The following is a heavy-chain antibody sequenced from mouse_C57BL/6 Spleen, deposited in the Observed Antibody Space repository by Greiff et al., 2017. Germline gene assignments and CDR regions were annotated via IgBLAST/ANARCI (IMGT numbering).Heavy chain of an antibody. Sequence: EVQLQESGPGLVKPSQSLSLTCSVTGYSITSGYYWNWIRQFPGNKLEWMGYISYDGSNNYNPSLKNRISITRDTSKNQFFLKLNSVTTEDTATYYCARGGLAGPYWYFDVWGTGTTVTVSS. V-gene: IGHV3-6*01. CDR1: GYSITSGYY. J-gene: IGHJ1*03. CDR2: ISYDGSN. CDR3: ARGGLAGPYWYFDV. D-gene: IGHD4-1*01.